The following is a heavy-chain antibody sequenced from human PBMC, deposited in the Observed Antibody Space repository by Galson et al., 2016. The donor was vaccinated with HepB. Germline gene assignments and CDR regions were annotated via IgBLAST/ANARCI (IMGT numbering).Heavy chain of an antibody. J-gene: IGHJ4*02. Sequence: SLRLSCAASGFTFSDFGMHWVRQAPDKGLEWVAVISYGGSNKYYADSVKGRFTISRDNSKSTLYLQMNSLRAEDTAVYYCAKRFSSGWYPAYWGQGTLVTVSS. CDR1: GFTFSDFG. CDR3: AKRFSSGWYPAY. V-gene: IGHV3-30*18. CDR2: ISYGGSNK. D-gene: IGHD6-19*01.